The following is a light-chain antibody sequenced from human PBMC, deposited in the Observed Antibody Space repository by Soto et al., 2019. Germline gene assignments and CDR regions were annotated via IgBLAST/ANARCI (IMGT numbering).Light chain of an antibody. CDR1: QSVSSY. CDR2: DAS. J-gene: IGKJ2*02. Sequence: EIVLTQSPATLSLSPGERATLSCSASQSVSSYLAWYQQKPGQAPRLLIYDASNRASGIPARFSGSGSGIDFTLTISSLEPEDFAVYYCQQRSNWPPLWTFGQGTKLEIK. V-gene: IGKV3-11*01. CDR3: QQRSNWPPLWT.